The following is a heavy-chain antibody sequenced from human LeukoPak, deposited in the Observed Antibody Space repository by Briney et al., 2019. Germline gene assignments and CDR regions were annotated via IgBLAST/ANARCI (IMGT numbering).Heavy chain of an antibody. CDR3: ARVLHAPYLIDS. CDR1: GDSISNNY. Sequence: PSETLSLTCTVSGDSISNNYWSWIRQPPGKGLEWIGYIYYTGSAIYNPSLKSRVTISVDTSKNQFSLKVNSVTAADTALYFCARVLHAPYLIDSWGQGTPVTVSS. V-gene: IGHV4-59*08. J-gene: IGHJ4*02. D-gene: IGHD2-8*01. CDR2: IYYTGSA.